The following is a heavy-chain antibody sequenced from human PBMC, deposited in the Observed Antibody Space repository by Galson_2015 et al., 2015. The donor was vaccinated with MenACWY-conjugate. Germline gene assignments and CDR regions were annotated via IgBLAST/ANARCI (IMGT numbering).Heavy chain of an antibody. D-gene: IGHD3-16*02. J-gene: IGHJ6*02. Sequence: ETLSLTCNVSGGSISSTNYYWAWIRQSPGKGLEWIGNLYFSGSTHYNLSLRSRVTISVDTAKNQFPLRLSSVTAADTAVYYCARHVAKLRAYDYVWGSYRPNLGMDVWGQGTTVIVSS. CDR3: ARHVAKLRAYDYVWGSYRPNLGMDV. CDR1: GGSISSTNYY. V-gene: IGHV4-39*01. CDR2: LYFSGST.